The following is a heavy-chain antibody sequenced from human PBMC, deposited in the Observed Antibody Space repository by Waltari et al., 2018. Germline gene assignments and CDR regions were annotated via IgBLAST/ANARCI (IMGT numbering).Heavy chain of an antibody. CDR3: LTGLITMSGGTNDF. CDR2: YEPGDGEV. J-gene: IGHJ4*02. D-gene: IGHD3-3*01. V-gene: IGHV1-24*01. CDR1: GHTLSELS. Sequence: QVQLVQSGAEVRKPGASVKVSCTVLGHTLSELSMHGVRQAPGKGPQWMGGYEPGDGEVMNARGFQGRLTMTADTATDTAFMELRSLGSDDTAVYVCLTGLITMSGGTNDFWGQGTLVTVSS.